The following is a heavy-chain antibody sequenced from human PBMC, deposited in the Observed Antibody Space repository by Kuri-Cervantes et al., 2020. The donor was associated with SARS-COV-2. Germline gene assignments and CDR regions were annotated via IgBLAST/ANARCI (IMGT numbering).Heavy chain of an antibody. D-gene: IGHD5-12*01. V-gene: IGHV3-30*18. CDR2: ISYDGSNK. CDR1: GFTFSSYG. CDR3: AKDKGWLRQTAGLDY. J-gene: IGHJ4*02. Sequence: GESLKISCAASGFTFSSYGMHWVRQAPGKGLEWVAVISYDGSNKYYADSVKGRFTISRDNSKNTLYLQMNSLRAEDTAVYYCAKDKGWLRQTAGLDYWGQGNRV.